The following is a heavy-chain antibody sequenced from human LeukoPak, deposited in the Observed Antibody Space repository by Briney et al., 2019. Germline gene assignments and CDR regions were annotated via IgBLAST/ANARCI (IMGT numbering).Heavy chain of an antibody. CDR2: ISSISSYI. D-gene: IGHD4-17*01. Sequence: GGSLRLSCAASGFTLSNSWIHWVRQAPGKGLEWVSSISSISSYIYYADSVKGRFTISRDNAKNSLYLQMNSLRADDTAVYYCARDYYGDYAFDCWGQGTLVTVSS. CDR1: GFTLSNSW. V-gene: IGHV3-21*01. J-gene: IGHJ5*01. CDR3: ARDYYGDYAFDC.